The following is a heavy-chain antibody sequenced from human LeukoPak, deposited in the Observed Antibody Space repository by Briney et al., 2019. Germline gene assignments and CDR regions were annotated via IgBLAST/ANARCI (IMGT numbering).Heavy chain of an antibody. V-gene: IGHV3-30-3*01. Sequence: PGGSLRLSCAASGFTFSSYAMHWVRQAPGRGLEWVAVISYDGSNKYYADSVKGRFTISRDNSKNTLYLQMNSLRAEDTAVYYCAIIVVITETPLDYWGQGTLVTVSS. J-gene: IGHJ4*02. CDR3: AIIVVITETPLDY. CDR2: ISYDGSNK. CDR1: GFTFSSYA. D-gene: IGHD3-22*01.